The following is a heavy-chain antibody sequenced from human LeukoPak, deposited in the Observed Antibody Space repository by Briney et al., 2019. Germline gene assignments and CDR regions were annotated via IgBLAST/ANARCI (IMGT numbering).Heavy chain of an antibody. V-gene: IGHV3-11*04. CDR1: GFTFSDYY. CDR3: ARDTSGDYGMDV. CDR2: ISSSSSTI. J-gene: IGHJ6*02. D-gene: IGHD4-17*01. Sequence: GGSLRLSCAASGFTFSDYYMSWIRQAPGKGLEWVSYISSSSSTIYYTDSVKGRFTISRDNAQNSLYLQMNSLRDEDTAVYYCARDTSGDYGMDVWGQGTTVTVSS.